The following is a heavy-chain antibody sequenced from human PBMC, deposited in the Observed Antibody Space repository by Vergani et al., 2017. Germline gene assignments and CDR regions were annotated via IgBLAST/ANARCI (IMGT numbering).Heavy chain of an antibody. J-gene: IGHJ6*02. CDR2: IIPIFGTA. CDR1: GGTFSSYA. V-gene: IGHV1-69*01. D-gene: IGHD4-23*01. Sequence: QVQLVQSGAEVKKPGSSVKVSCKASGGTFSSYAISWVRQAPGHGLEWMGGIIPIFGTAKYEQKFPGRVTITADESTGTAYMELSSLRSEETAVYYCARAHPPTVVTPGRSSSYYYYYGMDVWGQGTTVTVSS. CDR3: ARAHPPTVVTPGRSSSYYYYYGMDV.